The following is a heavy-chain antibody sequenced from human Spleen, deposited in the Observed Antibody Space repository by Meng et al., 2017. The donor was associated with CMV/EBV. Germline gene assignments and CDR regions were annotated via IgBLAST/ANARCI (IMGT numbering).Heavy chain of an antibody. J-gene: IGHJ4*02. D-gene: IGHD5-18*01. CDR2: ISGGGDII. CDR3: ATDPRLLDY. Sequence: GSLKISCVASGLTFSAYYMTWMRQAPGKGPQCVSYISGGGDIIKYADSVKGRFTISRDNAKNSLYLQMNSLRAEDTAVYYCATDPRLLDYWGQGTLVTVSS. CDR1: GLTFSAYY. V-gene: IGHV3-11*01.